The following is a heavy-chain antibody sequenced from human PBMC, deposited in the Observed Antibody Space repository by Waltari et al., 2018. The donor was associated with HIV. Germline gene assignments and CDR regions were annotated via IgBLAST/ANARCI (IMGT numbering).Heavy chain of an antibody. CDR1: GDLTSPYY. J-gene: IGHJ4*01. D-gene: IGHD3-22*01. V-gene: IGHV4-4*07. Sequence: QLQLLESGPGLVKPSETLSLTCTVSGDLTSPYYWTWIRQPAGKGLEWIGRIFTSGSANYNPSLKSRVTLSLDKSKNQFSLKLSSVTAADSAVYYCARYYYDHSGLADWGQGTLVTVSS. CDR2: IFTSGSA. CDR3: ARYYYDHSGLAD.